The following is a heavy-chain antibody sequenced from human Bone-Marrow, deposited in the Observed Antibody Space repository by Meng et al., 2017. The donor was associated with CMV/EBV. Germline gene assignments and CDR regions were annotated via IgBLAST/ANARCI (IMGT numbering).Heavy chain of an antibody. D-gene: IGHD1-26*01. V-gene: IGHV3-23*01. CDR3: AKVLAWGYFDY. J-gene: IGHJ4*02. CDR2: ISGGSGNT. CDR1: GFIFGNYA. Sequence: GESLKISCAASGFIFGNYAMTWVRQAPGKGLEWVSGISGGSGNTYYTDSVKGRFTISRDNSKNTLYLQMDSLRAEDTAVYYCAKVLAWGYFDYWGQGTLVTVSS.